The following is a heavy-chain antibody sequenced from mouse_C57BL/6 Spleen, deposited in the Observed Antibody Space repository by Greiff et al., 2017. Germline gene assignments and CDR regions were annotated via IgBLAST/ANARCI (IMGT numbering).Heavy chain of an antibody. V-gene: IGHV1-81*01. CDR2: IYPRSGNT. D-gene: IGHD1-2*01. CDR3: ARGDYGHAMDD. Sequence: VQLQQSGAELARPGASVKLSCKASGYTFTSYGISWVKQRTGQGLEWIGEIYPRSGNTYYNEKFKGKATLTADKSSSTAYMELRSLTSDDSAVYFCARGDYGHAMDDWGKGTSVTVSS. CDR1: GYTFTSYG. J-gene: IGHJ4*01.